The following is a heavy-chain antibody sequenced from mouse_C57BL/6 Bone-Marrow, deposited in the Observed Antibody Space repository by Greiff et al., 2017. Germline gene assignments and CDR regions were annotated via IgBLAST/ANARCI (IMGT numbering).Heavy chain of an antibody. CDR1: GFSLTSYG. Sequence: VQLQQSGPGLVQPSQSLSITCTVSGFSLTSYGVHWVRQPPGKGLEWLGVIWSGGSTDYNAAFISRLSISKDNSKSQVCFKMNSLQADDTAIYYCAAHYDAMDYWGQGTSVTVSS. V-gene: IGHV2-4*01. CDR3: AAHYDAMDY. J-gene: IGHJ4*01. CDR2: IWSGGST.